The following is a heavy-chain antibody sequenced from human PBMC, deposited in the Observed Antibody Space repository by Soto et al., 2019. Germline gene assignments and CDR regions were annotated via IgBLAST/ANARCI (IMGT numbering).Heavy chain of an antibody. D-gene: IGHD3-10*01. CDR3: ARAVTWGLDV. V-gene: IGHV3-48*02. Sequence: EVQLVESGGGLVQPGGSLRLSCAASGFTFSLYSMSWVRQAPGKGLEWVSYISRSSTGIHYADSVKGRFTISRDDATNSMHLQRNSLRDGDTAVYYCARAVTWGLDVWGPGTTVSISS. CDR2: ISRSSTGI. CDR1: GFTFSLYS. J-gene: IGHJ6*02.